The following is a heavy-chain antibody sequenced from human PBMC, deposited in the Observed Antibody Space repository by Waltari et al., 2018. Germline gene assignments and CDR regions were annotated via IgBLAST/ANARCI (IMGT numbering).Heavy chain of an antibody. V-gene: IGHV3-7*01. Sequence: EVQLVESGGGLVQPGGSLRLSCAASGFTFRSYWMTWVRQAPGKGLEWVANIKQDGSEKYYVDSVKGRFTISRDNAKNSLYLQMNSLRAEDTAVYYCARDLTLHLGEFNGCDYWGQGTLVTVSS. J-gene: IGHJ4*02. CDR3: ARDLTLHLGEFNGCDY. D-gene: IGHD3-16*01. CDR1: GFTFRSYW. CDR2: IKQDGSEK.